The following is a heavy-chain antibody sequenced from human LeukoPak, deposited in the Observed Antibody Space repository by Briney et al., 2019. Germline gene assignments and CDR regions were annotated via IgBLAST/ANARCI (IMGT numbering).Heavy chain of an antibody. Sequence: GGSLRLSCAASGFTFSSYAMHWVRQAPGKGLEWVAVISFDGSNKYYADSVKGRFTISRDNSKNTPYLQMNSLRAEDTAVYYCARALPRLRFLEWFSSGMDVWGQGTTVTVSS. J-gene: IGHJ6*02. V-gene: IGHV3-30-3*01. CDR3: ARALPRLRFLEWFSSGMDV. D-gene: IGHD3-3*01. CDR1: GFTFSSYA. CDR2: ISFDGSNK.